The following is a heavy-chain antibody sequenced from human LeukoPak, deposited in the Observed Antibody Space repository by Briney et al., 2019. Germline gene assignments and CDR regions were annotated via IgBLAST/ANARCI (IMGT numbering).Heavy chain of an antibody. CDR1: GFTFSSYA. V-gene: IGHV3-23*01. J-gene: IGHJ4*02. CDR3: AKSGLNRFDY. CDR2: ISGSGST. Sequence: GGSLRLSCAASGFTFSSYAMSWVRQAPGKGPEWVSTISGSGSTYYADSVKGRFTISRDNSKNTLYLQMNSLRAEDTAIYYCAKSGLNRFDYWGQGTLVTVSS. D-gene: IGHD2-15*01.